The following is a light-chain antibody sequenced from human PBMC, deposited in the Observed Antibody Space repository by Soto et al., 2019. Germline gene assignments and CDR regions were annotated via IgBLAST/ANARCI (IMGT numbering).Light chain of an antibody. V-gene: IGKV1-5*01. Sequence: DIHMTQSPSTLSASVGYRVTITCRASQRISRYLAWYQQKPGEAPKLLIYDASSLQSGVPSRFSGSGSGTEFSLSITGLQPDDFATYYCQYYRGLSSFGPGTKVDIK. CDR1: QRISRY. J-gene: IGKJ3*01. CDR2: DAS. CDR3: QYYRGLSS.